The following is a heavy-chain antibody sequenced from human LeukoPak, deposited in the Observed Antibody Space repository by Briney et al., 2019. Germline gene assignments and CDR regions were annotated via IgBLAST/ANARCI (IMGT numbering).Heavy chain of an antibody. Sequence: GGSLRLSCAASGFTFSSYWMSWVRQAPGKGLEWVANIKQDGSEKYYVDSVKGRFTISRDNAKNSLYLQMSSLRAEDTAVYYCARGIGYFDRYYFDYWGQGTLVTVSS. J-gene: IGHJ4*02. CDR2: IKQDGSEK. CDR3: ARGIGYFDRYYFDY. D-gene: IGHD3-9*01. CDR1: GFTFSSYW. V-gene: IGHV3-7*01.